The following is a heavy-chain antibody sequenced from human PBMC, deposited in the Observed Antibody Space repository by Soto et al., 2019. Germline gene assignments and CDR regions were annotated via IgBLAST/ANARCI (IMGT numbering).Heavy chain of an antibody. V-gene: IGHV4-59*08. CDR2: IYYSGST. CDR3: ARLLLEYSQNCDY. Sequence: SETLSLTCTVSGGSISSYYWSWIRQPPGKGLEWIGYIYYSGSTNYNPSLKSRVTISVDTSKNQFSLKLSSVTAADTAVYYCARLLLEYSQNCDYWGKETLVTVSS. J-gene: IGHJ4*02. D-gene: IGHD3-3*01. CDR1: GGSISSYY.